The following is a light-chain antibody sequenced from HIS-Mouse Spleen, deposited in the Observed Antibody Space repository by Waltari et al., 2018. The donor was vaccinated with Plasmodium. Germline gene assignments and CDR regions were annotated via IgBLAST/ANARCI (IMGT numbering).Light chain of an antibody. CDR2: EVS. V-gene: IGLV2-8*01. Sequence: QSALTQPPSASGSPGQSVTISCTGTSSDVGGYNYVSWYQQHPGKAPKLMIYEVSKRPSGVPVRLSGSKSGNTASLTVSGLQAEDEADYYCSSYAGSNNFVVFGGGTKLTVL. CDR1: SSDVGGYNY. CDR3: SSYAGSNNFVV. J-gene: IGLJ2*01.